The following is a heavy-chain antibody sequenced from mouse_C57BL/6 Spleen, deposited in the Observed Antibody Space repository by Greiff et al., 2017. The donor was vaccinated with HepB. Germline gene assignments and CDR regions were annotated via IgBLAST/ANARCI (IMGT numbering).Heavy chain of an antibody. CDR3: AGGSSYGRYFDY. D-gene: IGHD1-1*01. J-gene: IGHJ2*01. V-gene: IGHV3-6*01. Sequence: VQLKESGPGLVKPSQSLSLTCSVTGYSITSGYYWNWIRQFPGNKLEWMGYISYDGSNNYNPSLKNRISITRDTSKNQFFLKLNSVTTEDTATYYCAGGSSYGRYFDYWGQGTTLTVSS. CDR2: ISYDGSN. CDR1: GYSITSGYY.